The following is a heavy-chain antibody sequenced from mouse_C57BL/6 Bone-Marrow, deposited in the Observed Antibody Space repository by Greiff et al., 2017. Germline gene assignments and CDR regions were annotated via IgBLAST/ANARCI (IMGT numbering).Heavy chain of an antibody. Sequence: QVQLKQSGAELVKPGASVKISCKASGYAFSSYWMNWVKQRPGKGLERIGQIYPGDGDTNYNGKFKGKATLTADKSSSTAYMQLSSLTSEDSAVYFCARSGSNYAMDYWGQGTSVTVSS. D-gene: IGHD1-2*01. CDR1: GYAFSSYW. CDR2: IYPGDGDT. V-gene: IGHV1-80*01. J-gene: IGHJ4*01. CDR3: ARSGSNYAMDY.